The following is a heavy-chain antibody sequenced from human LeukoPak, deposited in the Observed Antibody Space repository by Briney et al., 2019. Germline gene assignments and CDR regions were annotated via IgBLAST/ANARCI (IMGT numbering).Heavy chain of an antibody. V-gene: IGHV3-73*01. CDR1: GFTFSGSA. D-gene: IGHD2-2*01. Sequence: GGSLRLSCAASGFTFSGSAMHWVRQASGQGREWVGCIRSKANSYATAYAACVKGRFTIPRDNSKATAYLQMNSLKTEVTAVYYCTRSGCSGTSCALTYGMDVWRQGTTVTVSS. J-gene: IGHJ6*02. CDR2: IRSKANSYAT. CDR3: TRSGCSGTSCALTYGMDV.